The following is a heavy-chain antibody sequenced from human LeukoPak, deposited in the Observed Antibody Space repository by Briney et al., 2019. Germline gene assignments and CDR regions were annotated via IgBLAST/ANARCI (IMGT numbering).Heavy chain of an antibody. Sequence: PGGSLRLSCAASGFTFSSYWMSWVRQAPGKGLEWVANIKQDGSEKHYVDSVKGRFTISRDNAKNSLYLQMNSLRAEDTAVYYCARRHPYYDFWSGYLKYYYYYYGMDVWGQGTTVTVSS. CDR3: ARRHPYYDFWSGYLKYYYYYYGMDV. CDR1: GFTFSSYW. CDR2: IKQDGSEK. J-gene: IGHJ6*02. D-gene: IGHD3-3*01. V-gene: IGHV3-7*03.